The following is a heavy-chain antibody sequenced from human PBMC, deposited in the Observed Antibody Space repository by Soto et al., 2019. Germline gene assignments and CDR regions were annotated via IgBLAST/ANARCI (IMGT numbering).Heavy chain of an antibody. V-gene: IGHV4-59*08. D-gene: IGHD2-21*02. Sequence: SETLSLTCTVSGGSISSYYWSWIRQPPGKGLEWIGYFYYSGSTNYNPSLKSRVTISVDTSKNQFSLKLSSVTAADTAVYYCATLPPRIVVMTTEIPSWGQGSLVIVSS. CDR2: FYYSGST. CDR3: ATLPPRIVVMTTEIPS. J-gene: IGHJ5*02. CDR1: GGSISSYY.